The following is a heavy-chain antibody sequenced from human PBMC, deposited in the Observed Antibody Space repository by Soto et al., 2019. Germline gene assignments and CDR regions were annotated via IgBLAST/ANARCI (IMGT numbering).Heavy chain of an antibody. CDR3: TTAPGLRYDYVWGSYRPQDYFDY. D-gene: IGHD3-16*02. J-gene: IGHJ4*02. CDR1: GFTFSNAW. V-gene: IGHV3-15*01. Sequence: EVQLVESGGGLVKPGGSLRLSCAASGFTFSNAWMSWVRQAPGKGLEWVGRIKSKTDGGTTDYAAPVKGRFTISRDDSKNTLYLQMNSLKTEDTAVYYCTTAPGLRYDYVWGSYRPQDYFDYWGQGTLVTVSS. CDR2: IKSKTDGGTT.